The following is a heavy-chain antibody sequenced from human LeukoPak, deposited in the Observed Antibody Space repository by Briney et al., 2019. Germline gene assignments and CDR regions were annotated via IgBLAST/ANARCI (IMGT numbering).Heavy chain of an antibody. CDR2: IGGSGGST. J-gene: IGHJ4*02. Sequence: GGSLRLSCAASGFTFSIYGISWVRQAPGKGLEWVSSIGGSGGSTYYADSVKGRFTISRDNSNNTLYLQMSSLRTEDTAMYYCTTSPVPGIHYWGQGIQVTVSS. CDR3: TTSPVPGIHY. D-gene: IGHD6-19*01. CDR1: GFTFSIYG. V-gene: IGHV3-23*01.